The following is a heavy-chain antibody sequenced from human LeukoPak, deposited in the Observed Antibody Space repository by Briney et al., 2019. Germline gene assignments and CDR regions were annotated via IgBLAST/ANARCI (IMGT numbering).Heavy chain of an antibody. V-gene: IGHV3-7*01. Sequence: PGGSLRLSCAASGFTFGDTWMNWVRQVPGQGLEWVANIKQDGGEKFYVASVKGRFTISRDNGKSSLYLQMNSLRAEDTAVYYCARDFHDFWSGLIDYWGQGTLVTVSS. CDR3: ARDFHDFWSGLIDY. CDR2: IKQDGGEK. CDR1: GFTFGDTW. D-gene: IGHD3-3*01. J-gene: IGHJ4*02.